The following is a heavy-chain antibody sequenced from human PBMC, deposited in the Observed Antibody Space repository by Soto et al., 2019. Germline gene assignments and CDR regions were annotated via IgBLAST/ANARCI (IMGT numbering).Heavy chain of an antibody. CDR1: GFTFSSYA. V-gene: IGHV3-23*01. J-gene: IGHJ4*02. CDR2: ISGSGGST. CDR3: AKVRYSGYDYVY. Sequence: EVQLLESGGGLVQPGGSLRLSCAASGFTFSSYAMSWFRQPPGKGLDWVSAISGSGGSTYYADSVKGRFTISRDNSKTTLYLQMNSLRAEDTAVYYRAKVRYSGYDYVYCGQGTLVTVSS. D-gene: IGHD5-12*01.